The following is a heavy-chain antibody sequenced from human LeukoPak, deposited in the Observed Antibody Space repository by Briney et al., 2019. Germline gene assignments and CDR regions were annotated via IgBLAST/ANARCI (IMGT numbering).Heavy chain of an antibody. J-gene: IGHJ6*02. Sequence: ASETLSLTCTVSGGSISGGDYYWSWIRQPPGKGLEWIGYIYYSGSTYYNPSLKSRVTISVDTSKNQFSLKLSSVTAADTAVYYCARDPHCSSGSCYPLDVWGQGTTVTVSS. CDR3: ARDPHCSSGSCYPLDV. V-gene: IGHV4-30-4*08. CDR2: IYYSGST. D-gene: IGHD2-2*01. CDR1: GGSISGGDYY.